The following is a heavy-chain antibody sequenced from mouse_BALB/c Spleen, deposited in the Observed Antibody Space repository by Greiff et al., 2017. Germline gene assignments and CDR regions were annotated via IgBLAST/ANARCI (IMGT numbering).Heavy chain of an antibody. V-gene: IGHV1-80*01. CDR1: GYAFSSYW. CDR2: IYPGDGDT. Sequence: VQLQQSGAELVRPGSSVKISCKASGYAFSSYWMNWVKQRPGQGLEWIGQIYPGDGDTNYNGKFKGKATLTADKSSSTAYMQLSSLSSEDSAVYFCARFYDGYGGFAVWGQGTLVTVSA. D-gene: IGHD2-3*01. CDR3: ARFYDGYGGFAV. J-gene: IGHJ3*01.